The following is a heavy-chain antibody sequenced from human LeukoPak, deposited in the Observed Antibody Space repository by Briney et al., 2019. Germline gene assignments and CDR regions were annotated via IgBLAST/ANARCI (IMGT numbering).Heavy chain of an antibody. D-gene: IGHD5-12*01. V-gene: IGHV4-59*01. J-gene: IGHJ3*02. Sequence: SETLSLTCTVSGGSISSYYGSWIRQPPGKGLEWRGYIYYSGSTNYNPSLKSRVTISVDTSKNQFSLKLISVTAADTAVYYCARFPRWLGGYAFDIWGQGTMVTVSS. CDR1: GGSISSYY. CDR2: IYYSGST. CDR3: ARFPRWLGGYAFDI.